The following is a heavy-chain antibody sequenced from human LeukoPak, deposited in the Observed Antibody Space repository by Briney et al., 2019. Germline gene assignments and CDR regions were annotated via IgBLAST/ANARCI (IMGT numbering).Heavy chain of an antibody. CDR3: ARDYGGNEFSAFDI. V-gene: IGHV1-8*03. Sequence: ASVKVSCKASGYTFTSYDINWVRQATGQGLEWMGWMNPNSGNTGYAQKFQGRVTITRNTSISTAYMELSSLRSEDTAVYYCARDYGGNEFSAFDIWGQGTMDTVSS. J-gene: IGHJ3*02. D-gene: IGHD4-23*01. CDR1: GYTFTSYD. CDR2: MNPNSGNT.